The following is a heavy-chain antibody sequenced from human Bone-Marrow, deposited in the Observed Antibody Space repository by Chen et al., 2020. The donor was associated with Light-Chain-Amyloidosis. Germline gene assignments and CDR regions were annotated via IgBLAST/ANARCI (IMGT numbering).Heavy chain of an antibody. CDR1: GTTFNNYA. Sequence: QVQLVQSGAEVKKPGSSVKVSCKASGTTFNNYAFDWVRQAPGQGLEWMGKIIPSFGTTHDAQKFQGRVTLTADESTTTIHMELTSLKAEDAAVYYCARARRKSDWELRYFLDVWGNGTTVTVSS. J-gene: IGHJ6*03. CDR3: ARARRKSDWELRYFLDV. D-gene: IGHD3-10*01. CDR2: IIPSFGTT. V-gene: IGHV1-69*13.